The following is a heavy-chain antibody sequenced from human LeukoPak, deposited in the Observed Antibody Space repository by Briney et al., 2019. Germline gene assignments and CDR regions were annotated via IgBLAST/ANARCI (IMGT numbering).Heavy chain of an antibody. CDR1: GATFSSYA. CDR2: IIPIFGTA. CDR3: ARERPRLGRLASSYSGSYHSFDY. D-gene: IGHD1-26*01. J-gene: IGHJ4*02. Sequence: SVKVSCKASGATFSSYAISWVRQAPGQGLEWMGGIIPIFGTANYAQKFQGRVTITAAESTSPAYMELSSLRSEDTAVYYCARERPRLGRLASSYSGSYHSFDYWGQGTLVTVSS. V-gene: IGHV1-69*13.